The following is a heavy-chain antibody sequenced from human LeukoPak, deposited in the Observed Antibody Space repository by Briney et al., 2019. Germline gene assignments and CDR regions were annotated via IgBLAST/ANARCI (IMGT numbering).Heavy chain of an antibody. D-gene: IGHD2-15*01. Sequence: KPSETPSLPCTVAGGPIGSYYWSWVRQPARKGPEWIWRIYSSGSTNYNPSLKSRITVSVDTSKNQFSLKLSSVTAADTAVYYCARVSRFCSGDSCYSYFDYWGQGTLVTVSS. CDR1: GGPIGSYY. V-gene: IGHV4-4*07. CDR2: IYSSGST. J-gene: IGHJ4*02. CDR3: ARVSRFCSGDSCYSYFDY.